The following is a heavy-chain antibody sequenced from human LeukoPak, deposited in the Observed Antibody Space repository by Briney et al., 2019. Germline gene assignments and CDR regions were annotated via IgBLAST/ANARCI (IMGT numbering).Heavy chain of an antibody. CDR2: INHSGST. V-gene: IGHV4-34*01. Sequence: PSETLSLTCAVYGGSFGGYYWSWIRQPPGKGLEWIGEINHSGSTHYNPSLKSRVTISVDTSKNQFSLKLSSVTAADTAVYYCASRHVDTTMVTDYWGQGILVTVSS. CDR3: ASRHVDTTMVTDY. J-gene: IGHJ4*02. D-gene: IGHD5-18*01. CDR1: GGSFGGYY.